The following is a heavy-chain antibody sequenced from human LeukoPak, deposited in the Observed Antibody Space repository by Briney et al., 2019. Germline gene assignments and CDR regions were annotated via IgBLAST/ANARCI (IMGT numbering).Heavy chain of an antibody. D-gene: IGHD6-13*01. CDR3: ARDIAAAGTKWRFDP. J-gene: IGHJ5*02. V-gene: IGHV4-31*03. CDR1: GGSISSGGYY. CDR2: IYYSGST. Sequence: SQTLSLTCTVSGGSISSGGYYWSWIRQHPGKGLEWIGYIYYSGSTYYNPSLKSRVTISVDTSKNQFSLKLSSVTAADTAVYCCARDIAAAGTKWRFDPWGQGTLVTVSS.